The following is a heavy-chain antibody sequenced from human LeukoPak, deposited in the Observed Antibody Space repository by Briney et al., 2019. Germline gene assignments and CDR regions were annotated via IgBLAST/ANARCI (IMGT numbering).Heavy chain of an antibody. D-gene: IGHD1-26*01. CDR3: ARDRKWPLLSDY. J-gene: IGHJ4*02. Sequence: SETLSLTCTVSGGSISSYYWSWIRQPAGKGLEWIGRIYTSGSTNYNPSLKSRVTMSVGTSKNQFSLKLSSVTAADTAVYYCARDRKWPLLSDYWGQGTLVTVSS. CDR1: GGSISSYY. CDR2: IYTSGST. V-gene: IGHV4-4*07.